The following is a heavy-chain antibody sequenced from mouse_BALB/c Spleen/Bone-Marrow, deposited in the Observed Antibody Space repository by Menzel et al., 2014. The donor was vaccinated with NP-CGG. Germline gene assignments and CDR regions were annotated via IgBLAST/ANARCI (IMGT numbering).Heavy chain of an antibody. CDR1: GFSLTGYA. CDR3: ARDGYDYAMDY. Sequence: VQLKDSGPGLVAPSRSLSITCTVSGFSLTGYAVNWVRQPPGKGLEWLGMIWGDGSTDYNSALKSRLSISKDNSRSQVFLKMNSLQTDDTARYYCARDGYDYAMDYWGQGTSVTVSS. J-gene: IGHJ4*01. D-gene: IGHD2-2*01. V-gene: IGHV2-6-7*01. CDR2: IWGDGST.